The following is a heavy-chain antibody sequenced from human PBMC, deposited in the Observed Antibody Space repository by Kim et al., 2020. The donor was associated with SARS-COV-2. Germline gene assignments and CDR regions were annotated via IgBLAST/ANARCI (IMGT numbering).Heavy chain of an antibody. CDR2: IYYSGST. Sequence: SETLSLTCTVSGGSISSSSYYWGWIRQPPGKGLEWIGSIYYSGSTYYNPSLKSRVTISVDTSKNQFSLKLSSVTAADTAVYYCARHRDDFWSGYLYYYYGMDVWGQGTTVTVSS. CDR1: GGSISSSSYY. J-gene: IGHJ6*02. V-gene: IGHV4-39*01. CDR3: ARHRDDFWSGYLYYYYGMDV. D-gene: IGHD3-3*01.